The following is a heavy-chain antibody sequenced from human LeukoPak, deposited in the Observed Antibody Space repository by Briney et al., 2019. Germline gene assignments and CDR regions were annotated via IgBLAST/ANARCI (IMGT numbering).Heavy chain of an antibody. CDR1: RHSISSGYY. CDR2: MYHRGST. V-gene: IGHV4-38-2*01. CDR3: ARHRGDNSNPRYYFHYMDV. D-gene: IGHD4-11*01. Sequence: SETLSLTCSVSRHSISSGYYWGWIRQPPGKGLEWIGTMYHRGSTYYNPSLKSRVTMSGDTSKNHFSLKLSSVIAADAAVYYCARHRGDNSNPRYYFHYMDVWGKGTTVTVSS. J-gene: IGHJ6*03.